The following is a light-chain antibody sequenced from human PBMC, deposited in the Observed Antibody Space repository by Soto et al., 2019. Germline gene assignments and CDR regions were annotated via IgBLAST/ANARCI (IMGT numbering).Light chain of an antibody. Sequence: DIVMTQSPDSLSVSLVESSTSNCRSSQTVLHSSNNKNYLAWYQQKPGQAPRFLIYSASSRATGIPDRFSGSGSGTDFTLTISRLEPEDFAVYYCQQYGRSPTTFGQGTKVDI. CDR3: QQYGRSPTT. CDR2: SAS. V-gene: IGKV3-20*01. CDR1: QTVLHSSNNKNY. J-gene: IGKJ1*01.